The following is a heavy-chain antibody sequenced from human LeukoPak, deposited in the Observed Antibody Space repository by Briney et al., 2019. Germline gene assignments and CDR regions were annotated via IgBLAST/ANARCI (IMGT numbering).Heavy chain of an antibody. J-gene: IGHJ4*02. CDR1: GGTFSSSP. V-gene: IGHV1-69*04. D-gene: IGHD4-17*01. CDR3: ATENGNVTMVTNFAY. Sequence: SVKVSCKASGGTFSSSPITWVRQAPGQGLEWMGRIIPILAIANYAPKFQGRVTITADKSTTTAYMELNSPGSEDTAVYYCATENGNVTMVTNFAYWGQGTLVTVSS. CDR2: IIPILAIA.